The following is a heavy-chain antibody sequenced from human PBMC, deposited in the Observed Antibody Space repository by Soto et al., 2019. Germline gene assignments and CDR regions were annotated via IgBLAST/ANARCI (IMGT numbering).Heavy chain of an antibody. V-gene: IGHV4-30-4*01. CDR1: GGSISSGDYY. Sequence: TLSLTCTVSGGSISSGDYYWSWIRPPPGKGLEWIGYIYYSGSTYYNPSLKSRVTISVDTSKNQFSLKLSSVTAADTAVYYCVVYSSSSKDNWFDPWGRGTLVTVSS. CDR2: IYYSGST. CDR3: VVYSSSSKDNWFDP. D-gene: IGHD6-6*01. J-gene: IGHJ5*02.